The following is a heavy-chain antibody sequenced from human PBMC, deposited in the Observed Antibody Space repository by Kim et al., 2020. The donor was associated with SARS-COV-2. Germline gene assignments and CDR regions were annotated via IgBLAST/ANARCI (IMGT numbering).Heavy chain of an antibody. V-gene: IGHV4-39*01. J-gene: IGHJ6*02. D-gene: IGHD6-6*01. CDR3: ARRVAARVYYYYYGMDV. Sequence: LKRRVTISVDTSKNQFSLKLSSVTAADTAVYYCARRVAARVYYYYYGMDVWGQGTTVTVSS.